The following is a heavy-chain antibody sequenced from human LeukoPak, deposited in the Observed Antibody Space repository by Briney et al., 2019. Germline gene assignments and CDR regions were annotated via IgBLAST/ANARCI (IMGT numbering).Heavy chain of an antibody. CDR1: GYTFTSYG. D-gene: IGHD3-22*01. Sequence: ASVKVSCKASGYTFTSYGISWVRQAPGQGLEWMGWISAYNGNTNYAQKLQGRVTMTTDTSTTTTYMYLRSLRSGDTAVYYCARGGGVVVVITLDAFDIWGQGTMVTVSS. CDR3: ARGGGVVVVITLDAFDI. V-gene: IGHV1-18*01. J-gene: IGHJ3*02. CDR2: ISAYNGNT.